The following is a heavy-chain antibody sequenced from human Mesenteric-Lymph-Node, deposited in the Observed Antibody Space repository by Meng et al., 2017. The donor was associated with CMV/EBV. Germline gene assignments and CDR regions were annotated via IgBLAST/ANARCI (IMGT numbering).Heavy chain of an antibody. Sequence: GESLKISCAASGFNFRNYAMSWVRLAPGKGLEWVSSINRNGGGADYADSVKGRFTISRDNSKNTLFLQMNGLRAEDTAVYYCAKGSLYDDSGLSYYFDYWGQGTLVTVSS. J-gene: IGHJ4*02. D-gene: IGHD3-22*01. CDR1: GFNFRNYA. CDR2: INRNGGGA. CDR3: AKGSLYDDSGLSYYFDY. V-gene: IGHV3-23*01.